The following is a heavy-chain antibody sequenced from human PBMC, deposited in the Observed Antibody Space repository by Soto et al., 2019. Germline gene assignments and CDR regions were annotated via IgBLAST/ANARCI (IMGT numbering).Heavy chain of an antibody. Sequence: QVQLVQSGAEVKKPGASVTVSCKTSGYTFSNYGINWVRQAPGQGLEWMGWISGYNGNTNYAQPVQCRVTMTPDTSTGTVYMALTSLKSADTAIYYCSRFIMVGGWFDPNYYHGMDVWGQGTTVTASS. J-gene: IGHJ6*01. CDR2: ISGYNGNT. CDR3: SRFIMVGGWFDPNYYHGMDV. V-gene: IGHV1-18*01. CDR1: GYTFSNYG. D-gene: IGHD6-19*01.